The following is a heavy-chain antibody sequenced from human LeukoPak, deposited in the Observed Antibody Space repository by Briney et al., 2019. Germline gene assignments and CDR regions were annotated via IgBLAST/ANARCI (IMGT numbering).Heavy chain of an antibody. CDR3: ARGPGGFGELSLDY. D-gene: IGHD3-10*01. J-gene: IGHJ4*02. CDR1: GGSISSYY. V-gene: IGHV4-4*07. Sequence: PSETLSLTCTVSGGSISSYYWSWIRQPAGKGLEWIRRIYSGGSTNYNPSLKSRVTMSVDTSKNKFSLNLSSVTAADTAVYYCARGPGGFGELSLDYWGQGTLVTVSS. CDR2: IYSGGST.